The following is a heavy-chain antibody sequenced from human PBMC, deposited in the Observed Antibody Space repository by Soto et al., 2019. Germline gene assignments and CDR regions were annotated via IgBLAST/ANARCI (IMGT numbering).Heavy chain of an antibody. CDR3: ARGRAAAGTEGWFDP. J-gene: IGHJ5*02. Sequence: SETLSLTCAVYVGSCSDYYWSWIRQPPGKGLEWIGEINHSGSTNYIPSLKSRVTISVDTSKNQFSLKLTSVTAADTAVYFCARGRAAAGTEGWFDPWGQGTLVTVSS. CDR2: INHSGST. V-gene: IGHV4-34*01. D-gene: IGHD6-13*01. CDR1: VGSCSDYY.